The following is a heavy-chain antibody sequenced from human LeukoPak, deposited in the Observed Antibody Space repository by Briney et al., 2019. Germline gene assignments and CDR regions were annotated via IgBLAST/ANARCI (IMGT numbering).Heavy chain of an antibody. D-gene: IGHD2-15*01. CDR2: ISGSGACAHFAGISGGGANT. CDR1: GFTFRTYA. Sequence: GGSLRLSCAASGFTFRTYAMSWVRQAPGKGLEWVSGISGSGACAHFAGISGGGANTYYADSVKGRFTVSRDNSKNTLYLQMNSLRAEDTAVYYCAKDLCGGSCFYYFPMNVWGQGTTVTVSS. CDR3: AKDLCGGSCFYYFPMNV. J-gene: IGHJ6*02. V-gene: IGHV3-23*01.